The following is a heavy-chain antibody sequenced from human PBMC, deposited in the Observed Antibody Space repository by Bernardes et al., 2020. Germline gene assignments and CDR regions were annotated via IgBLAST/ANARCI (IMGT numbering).Heavy chain of an antibody. D-gene: IGHD4-17*01. CDR2: ISGQSSYI. CDR1: GFSFNSYS. Sequence: GGSLRLSCAASGFSFNSYSMNWVRQAPGKGLEWVSSISGQSSYISYADSMKGRFTISRDNAKESLYLQMNSLRAEDTAVYFCAKINPDDYGGSSKRYQYMDGWGKGTTVTVS. V-gene: IGHV3-21*01. J-gene: IGHJ6*03. CDR3: AKINPDDYGGSSKRYQYMDG.